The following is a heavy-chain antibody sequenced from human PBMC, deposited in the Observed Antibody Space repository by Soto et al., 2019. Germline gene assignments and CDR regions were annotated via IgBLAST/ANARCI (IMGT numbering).Heavy chain of an antibody. CDR1: GYTFTGYY. V-gene: IGHV1-2*02. Sequence: VKVSCKASGYTFTGYYMHWVRQAPGQGLEWMGWINPNSGGTNYAQKFQGRVTMTRDTSISTAYMELSRLRSDDTAVYYCASNLPAADDSSGYYDPGGFDYWGQGTLLTVSS. CDR2: INPNSGGT. CDR3: ASNLPAADDSSGYYDPGGFDY. J-gene: IGHJ4*02. D-gene: IGHD3-22*01.